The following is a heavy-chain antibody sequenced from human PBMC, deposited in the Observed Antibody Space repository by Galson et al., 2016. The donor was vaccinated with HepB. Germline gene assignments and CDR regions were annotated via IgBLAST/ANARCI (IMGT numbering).Heavy chain of an antibody. J-gene: IGHJ3*02. CDR3: ARRNYYGSGEVAFDI. V-gene: IGHV4-39*01. Sequence: SETLSLTCNVSGVSISSLSCYWGWIRQPPGKGLEWIGSIYYSGNSYYNPSLKSRGTISVDTSKNQFSLQLSSVTAADTAVYYCARRNYYGSGEVAFDIWGQGTMVTVSS. CDR1: GVSISSLSCY. CDR2: IYYSGNS. D-gene: IGHD3-10*01.